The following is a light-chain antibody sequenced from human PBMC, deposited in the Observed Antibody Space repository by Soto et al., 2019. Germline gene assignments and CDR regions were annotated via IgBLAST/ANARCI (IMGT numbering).Light chain of an antibody. CDR3: QTWDMTTACLV. CDR1: QLGDKY. J-gene: IGLJ3*02. CDR2: EDV. Sequence: SYELTQPPSVSVSPGQTVTITCSGEQLGDKYTSWYQQRPGQSPLLVIYEDVKRPSGIRERFSGSNSGNTAALTISGIQSMDEADYYCQTWDMTTACLVFGGGTKGTVL. V-gene: IGLV3-1*01.